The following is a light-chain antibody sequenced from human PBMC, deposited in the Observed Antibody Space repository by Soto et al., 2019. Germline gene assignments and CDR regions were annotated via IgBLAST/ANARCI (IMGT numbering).Light chain of an antibody. V-gene: IGKV3D-7*01. CDR3: QQYNNWPPMA. Sequence: EIVMTQSPATLSLSPGERATLSCRASQSVSSSYLSWYQQKPGQAPRLLIYGASTRATGIPARFSGSGSGTDFTLTISSLQPEDFAVYYCQQYNNWPPMAFGQGTKVEIK. J-gene: IGKJ1*01. CDR1: QSVSSSY. CDR2: GAS.